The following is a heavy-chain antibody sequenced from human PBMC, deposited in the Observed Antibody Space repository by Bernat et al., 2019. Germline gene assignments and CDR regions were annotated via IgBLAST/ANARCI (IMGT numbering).Heavy chain of an antibody. D-gene: IGHD1-26*01. J-gene: IGHJ4*02. CDR3: ATLPAPYSGSYYPDY. CDR1: GGSISSSSHY. V-gene: IGHV4-39*01. CDR2: IYYSGST. Sequence: QLQLQESGPGLVKPSETLSLTCTVSGGSISSSSHYWGWIRQPPGKGLEWIGSIYYSGSTYYNPSLKSRVTISVDTSKNQFSLKLSSVTAADTAVYYCATLPAPYSGSYYPDYWGQGTLVTVSS.